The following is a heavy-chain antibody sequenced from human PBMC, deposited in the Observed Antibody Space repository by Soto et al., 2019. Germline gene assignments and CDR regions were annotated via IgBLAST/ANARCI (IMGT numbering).Heavy chain of an antibody. CDR2: IRSKANTYAT. CDR3: TRFSMDSSSGWFDP. V-gene: IGHV3-73*02. Sequence: EVQLVESGGGLVQPGGSLKLSCAASGFTFSGSAIHWVRQASGKGLEWVGRIRSKANTYATAYAASVKGSFTISRDDSKSTAYLQMNSLKTEDTAVYYCTRFSMDSSSGWFDPWGQGTTVTVSS. D-gene: IGHD6-6*01. CDR1: GFTFSGSA. J-gene: IGHJ5*01.